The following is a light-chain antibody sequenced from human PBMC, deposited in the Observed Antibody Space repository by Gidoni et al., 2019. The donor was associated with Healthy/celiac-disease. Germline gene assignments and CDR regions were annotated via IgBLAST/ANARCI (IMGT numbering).Light chain of an antibody. J-gene: IGLJ1*01. Sequence: QSALTQPASGSGSTGKSITISCTGTSSDVGGYNYVSWYQQHPGKAPKLMIYDVSNRPSGVSNRFSGSKSGNTASLTISGLQAEDEADYYCSSYTSSSTIYVFGTGTKVTVL. CDR2: DVS. CDR1: SSDVGGYNY. CDR3: SSYTSSSTIYV. V-gene: IGLV2-14*03.